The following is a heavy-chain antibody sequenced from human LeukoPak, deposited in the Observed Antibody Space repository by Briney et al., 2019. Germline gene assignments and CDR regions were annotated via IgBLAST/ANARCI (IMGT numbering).Heavy chain of an antibody. Sequence: GGSLRLSCAASGFTFSDYYMSWIRQAQGKGREWVSYISSSGSTIYYADSVKGRFTISRDNAKNSLYLQMNSLRAEDTAVYYCARVKQKGSVVVVAATDYYGMDVWGQGTPGTVSS. D-gene: IGHD2-15*01. V-gene: IGHV3-11*01. CDR3: ARVKQKGSVVVVAATDYYGMDV. J-gene: IGHJ6*02. CDR1: GFTFSDYY. CDR2: ISSSGSTI.